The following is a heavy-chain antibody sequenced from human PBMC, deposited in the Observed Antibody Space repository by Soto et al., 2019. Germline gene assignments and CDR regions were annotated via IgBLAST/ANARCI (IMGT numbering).Heavy chain of an antibody. CDR3: ARDQWRPYYYDSSGYRWFDP. CDR1: GGTFSSYA. Sequence: QVQLVQSGAEVKKPGSSVKVSCKASGGTFSSYAISWVRQAPGQGLEWMGGIIPIFGTANYAQKFQGRVTITADKATSTAYMELSSLRSEDTAVCDCARDQWRPYYYDSSGYRWFDPWGQGTLVTVSS. J-gene: IGHJ5*02. CDR2: IIPIFGTA. V-gene: IGHV1-69*06. D-gene: IGHD3-22*01.